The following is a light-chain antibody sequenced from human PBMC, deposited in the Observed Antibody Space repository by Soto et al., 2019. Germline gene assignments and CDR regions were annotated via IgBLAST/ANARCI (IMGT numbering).Light chain of an antibody. J-gene: IGKJ5*01. V-gene: IGKV1-39*01. CDR2: AAF. CDR1: QTINTY. CDR3: QQTYDSPT. Sequence: DIQMTQSPSSLAASLGDRVTITCRAGQTINTYLNWYQQKPGKAPKLLINAAFSFQSVVPSRFSGSGSGTDFTLTISSLHPEDSSIYFWQQTYDSPTFGQGTRLEIK.